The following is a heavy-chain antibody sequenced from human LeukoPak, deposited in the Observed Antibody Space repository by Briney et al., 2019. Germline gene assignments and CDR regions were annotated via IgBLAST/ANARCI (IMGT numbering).Heavy chain of an antibody. CDR2: ISYDDSNE. J-gene: IGHJ3*02. D-gene: IGHD1-26*01. CDR1: GFTFSSYA. Sequence: GGSLRLSCAASGFTFSSYAMHWVRQAPGKGLEWVAIISYDDSNEYYADSVKGRFTISRDNSKNTLYLQMNRLRAEDTAVYYCARSGRGGAFDIWGQGTMVTVSS. CDR3: ARSGRGGAFDI. V-gene: IGHV3-30*04.